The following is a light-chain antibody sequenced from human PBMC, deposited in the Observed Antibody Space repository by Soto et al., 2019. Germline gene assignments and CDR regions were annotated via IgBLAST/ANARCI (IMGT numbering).Light chain of an antibody. J-gene: IGLJ1*01. V-gene: IGLV2-8*01. CDR2: DVN. Sequence: QSALTQPPSASGSPGQSVAISCTGTSSDVGGYNYVSWYQQHPGKAPKLMIYDVNTRPAGVPDRFSGSKSGNTASLTVSGLQAEEEADYYCSSYAGSSNVFGTGTKVTVL. CDR3: SSYAGSSNV. CDR1: SSDVGGYNY.